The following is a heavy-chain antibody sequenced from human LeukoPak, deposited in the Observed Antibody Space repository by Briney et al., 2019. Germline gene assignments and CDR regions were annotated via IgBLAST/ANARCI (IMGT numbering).Heavy chain of an antibody. CDR3: ARDPYSGNYGNYYYYYMDV. CDR2: ITSSSSYI. J-gene: IGHJ6*03. CDR1: GFSFSTYN. Sequence: GGSLRVSCAASGFSFSTYNMSWVRHAPGKGLEWVSSITSSSSYIYYADSVKGRFTISRGNAKNSLFLQMNNLSTDDTAVYFCARDPYSGNYGNYYYYYMDVWGKGTTVTISS. D-gene: IGHD1-26*01. V-gene: IGHV3-21*06.